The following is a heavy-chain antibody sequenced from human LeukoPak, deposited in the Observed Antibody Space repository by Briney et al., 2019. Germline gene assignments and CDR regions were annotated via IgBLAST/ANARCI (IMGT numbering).Heavy chain of an antibody. CDR1: GGSISSSSYY. V-gene: IGHV4-39*01. J-gene: IGHJ5*02. D-gene: IGHD6-13*01. CDR3: ARVGKSSSWYNWFDP. Sequence: SETLSLTCTVSGGSISSSSYYWGWIRQPPGKGLEWIGSIYYSGSTYYNPSLKSRVTISVDTSKNPFSLKLSSVTGADTAVYYCARVGKSSSWYNWFDPWGQGTLVTVSS. CDR2: IYYSGST.